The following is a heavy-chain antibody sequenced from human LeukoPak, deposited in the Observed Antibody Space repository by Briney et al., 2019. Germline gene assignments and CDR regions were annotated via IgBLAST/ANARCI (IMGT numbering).Heavy chain of an antibody. J-gene: IGHJ3*02. CDR3: AKEEYYDSSGYYYVPLDAFDI. Sequence: GGSLRLSCAASGFAFSSYAMSWLRQAPEKGLEWVSAISGSGGSTYYADSVKGRFTISRDNSKNTLYLQMNSLRAEDTAVYYCAKEEYYDSSGYYYVPLDAFDIWGQGTMVTVSS. CDR1: GFAFSSYA. D-gene: IGHD3-22*01. CDR2: ISGSGGST. V-gene: IGHV3-23*01.